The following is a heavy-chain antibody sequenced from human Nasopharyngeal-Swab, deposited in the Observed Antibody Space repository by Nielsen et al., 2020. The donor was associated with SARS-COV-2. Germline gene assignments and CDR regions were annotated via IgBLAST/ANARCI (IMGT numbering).Heavy chain of an antibody. CDR2: IYYSGST. D-gene: IGHD3-10*01. J-gene: IGHJ6*02. Sequence: SETLSLTCTVSGGSISSSSYYWGWIRQPPGKGLEWIGSIYYSGSTYYNPSLKSRVTISVDTSKNQFSLKLSSVTAADTAVYYCAHEKVLLWFGELLNYCGMDVWGQGTTVTVSS. CDR3: AHEKVLLWFGELLNYCGMDV. CDR1: GGSISSSSYY. V-gene: IGHV4-39*01.